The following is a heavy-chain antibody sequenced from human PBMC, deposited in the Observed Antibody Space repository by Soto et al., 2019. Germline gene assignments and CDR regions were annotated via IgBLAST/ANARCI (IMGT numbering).Heavy chain of an antibody. CDR2: IYQSGRT. Sequence: PSETLSLTCAVSGGSINAFGFSWSWIRQPPGRGLEWIGSIYQSGRTYYIPSLKSRVTMSLEKSKNQFSLKTNSVVAADTAIYYCAREMTIFGVAPGGGVDVWGQGTTVTVSS. J-gene: IGHJ6*02. D-gene: IGHD3-3*01. CDR3: AREMTIFGVAPGGGVDV. CDR1: GGSINAFGFS. V-gene: IGHV4-30-2*01.